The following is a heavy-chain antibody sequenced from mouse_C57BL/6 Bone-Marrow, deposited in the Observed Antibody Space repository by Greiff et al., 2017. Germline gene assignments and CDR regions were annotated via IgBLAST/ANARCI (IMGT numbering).Heavy chain of an antibody. J-gene: IGHJ4*01. CDR3: ARLRWLLPYAMDY. Sequence: EVKLVESGGGLVQPGGSLKLSCAASGFTFSDYYMYWVRQTPEKRLEWVAYISNGGGSTYYPDTVKGRFTISRDNAKNTLYLQMSRLKSEDTAMYYCARLRWLLPYAMDYWGQGTSVTVSS. CDR2: ISNGGGST. D-gene: IGHD2-3*01. V-gene: IGHV5-12*01. CDR1: GFTFSDYY.